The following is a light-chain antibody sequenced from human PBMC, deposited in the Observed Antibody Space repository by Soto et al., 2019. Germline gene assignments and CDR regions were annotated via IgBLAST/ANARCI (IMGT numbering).Light chain of an antibody. CDR1: QSVSSSY. CDR3: HPYLSAET. V-gene: IGKV3-20*01. J-gene: IGKJ1*01. Sequence: EIVLTQSPGTLSLSPGERATLSCRASQSVSSSYLAWYQQKPGQAPSLLIYAASSRATGIPNRFSGSGSGTDFTLTISRLEPEDCAVHYCHPYLSAETFGQGTKVEIK. CDR2: AAS.